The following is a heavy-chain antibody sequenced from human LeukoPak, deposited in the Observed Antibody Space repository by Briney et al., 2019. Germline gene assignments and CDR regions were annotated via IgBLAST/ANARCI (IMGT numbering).Heavy chain of an antibody. D-gene: IGHD3-16*02. Sequence: PSETLSLTCTVSGGSISSSSYYWGWIRQPPGKGLEWIGSIYYSGSTYYSPSLKSRVTISVDTSKNQFSLKLSSVTAADTAVYYCARTYYDYVWGSYPTVDNWFDPWGQGTLVTVSS. CDR2: IYYSGST. J-gene: IGHJ5*02. V-gene: IGHV4-39*07. CDR1: GGSISSSSYY. CDR3: ARTYYDYVWGSYPTVDNWFDP.